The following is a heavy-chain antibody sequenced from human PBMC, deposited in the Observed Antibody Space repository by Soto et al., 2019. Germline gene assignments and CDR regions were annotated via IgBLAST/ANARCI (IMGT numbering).Heavy chain of an antibody. J-gene: IGHJ4*02. Sequence: KESGPTQVKPTQTLTLTCSFSGFSISTTGVGVGWIRQPPGKALEWLAVIYWDDDKRYSPSLQSRLSISKDASKNQVVLTMTNMDPVDTATYYCAHRLEGYVSGWSQVCFDYWGQGAPVTVSS. CDR3: AHRLEGYVSGWSQVCFDY. CDR1: GFSISTTGVG. CDR2: IYWDDDK. D-gene: IGHD6-19*01. V-gene: IGHV2-5*02.